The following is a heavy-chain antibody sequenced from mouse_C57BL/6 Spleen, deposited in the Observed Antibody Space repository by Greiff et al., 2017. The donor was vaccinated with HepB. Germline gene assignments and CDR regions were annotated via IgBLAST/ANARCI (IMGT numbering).Heavy chain of an antibody. CDR1: GYTFTDYN. Sequence: DVHLVESGPELVKPGASVKIPCKASGYTFTDYNMDWVKQSHGKSLEWIGDINPNNGGTIYNQKFKGKATLTVDKSSSTAYMELRSLTSEDTAVYYCARIGGSPWYFDVWGTGTTVTVSS. J-gene: IGHJ1*03. V-gene: IGHV1-18*01. CDR2: INPNNGGT. CDR3: ARIGGSPWYFDV. D-gene: IGHD1-1*01.